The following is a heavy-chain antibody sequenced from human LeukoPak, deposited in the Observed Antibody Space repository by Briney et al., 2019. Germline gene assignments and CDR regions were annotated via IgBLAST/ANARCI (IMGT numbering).Heavy chain of an antibody. CDR3: ARSSTVTTKRAFDF. Sequence: GGSLRLSCAASGFTFSDYYMSWIRQAPGKGLEWVSYISSSGSTIYYADSVKGRFTISRDNAKNSLYLQMNSLRAEDTAVYYCARSSTVTTKRAFDFWGQGTLVTVSS. V-gene: IGHV3-11*04. J-gene: IGHJ4*02. D-gene: IGHD4-17*01. CDR1: GFTFSDYY. CDR2: ISSSGSTI.